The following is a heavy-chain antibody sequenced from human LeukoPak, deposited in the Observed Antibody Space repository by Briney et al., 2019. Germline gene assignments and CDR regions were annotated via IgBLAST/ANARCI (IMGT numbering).Heavy chain of an antibody. Sequence: PGGSLRLSCAASGFTFSNYAMSWVRQAPGKGLEWVSALSGSGTNTHYADSVKGRFTISRDNSKNTLYLQMNSLRAEDTAVYYCAKDLTVARAGSLPLDYWGQGTLVTVSS. CDR3: AKDLTVARAGSLPLDY. CDR2: LSGSGTNT. V-gene: IGHV3-23*01. CDR1: GFTFSNYA. D-gene: IGHD5-12*01. J-gene: IGHJ4*02.